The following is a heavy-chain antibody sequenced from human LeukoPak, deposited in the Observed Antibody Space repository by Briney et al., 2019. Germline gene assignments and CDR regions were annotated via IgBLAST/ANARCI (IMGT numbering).Heavy chain of an antibody. V-gene: IGHV3-7*05. Sequence: PGGSLRLSCAGSGFTFSNYWMSWVRQAPGKGREWVAIINQDGSEKYYVDSVKGRFTISRDNAKNSLYLQMNSLRAEDTAVYYCAREGGGQDGLDVWGQGTTVTVFS. CDR3: AREGGGQDGLDV. CDR1: GFTFSNYW. CDR2: INQDGSEK. D-gene: IGHD2-15*01. J-gene: IGHJ6*02.